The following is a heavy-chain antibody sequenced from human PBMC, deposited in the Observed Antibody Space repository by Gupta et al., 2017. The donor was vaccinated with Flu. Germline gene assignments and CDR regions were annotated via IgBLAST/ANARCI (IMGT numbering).Heavy chain of an antibody. CDR3: VKFEHGKNWFDP. CDR1: GFIFGDYY. CDR2: IRNQGHGGTT. D-gene: IGHD1-1*01. Sequence: EVQPVESGGGLVQPGRSLRLSYTGSGFIFGDYYMNWFRQAPGKGLEWVGFIRNQGHGGTTEYAASVKGRFTISRDDSKSIAYLQMNSLKIEDTAVYYCVKFEHGKNWFDPWGQGALVTVSS. V-gene: IGHV3-49*03. J-gene: IGHJ5*02.